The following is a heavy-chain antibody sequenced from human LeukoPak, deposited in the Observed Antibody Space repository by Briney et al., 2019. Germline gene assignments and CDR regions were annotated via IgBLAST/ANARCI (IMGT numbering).Heavy chain of an antibody. CDR2: ISSSSSYT. D-gene: IGHD3-9*01. J-gene: IGHJ5*02. Sequence: GGSLRLSCAASGFTFSDYYMSWIRQAPGKGLEWVSYISSSSSYTNYADSVKGRFTISRDNAKNSLYPQMNSLRAEDTAVYYCARSTYDILTGYSDWFDPWGQGTLVTVSS. CDR1: GFTFSDYY. CDR3: ARSTYDILTGYSDWFDP. V-gene: IGHV3-11*06.